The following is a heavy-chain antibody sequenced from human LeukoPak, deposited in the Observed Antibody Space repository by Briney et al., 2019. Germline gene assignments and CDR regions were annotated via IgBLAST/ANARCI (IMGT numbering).Heavy chain of an antibody. CDR1: GFTFSTYS. CDR2: ITRSSYI. CDR3: VKVAHYYYGSESYYFFEH. V-gene: IGHV3-21*01. J-gene: IGHJ4*02. Sequence: GGSLRLSCAASGFTFSTYSMNWVRQAPGKGLEWVSSITRSSYIYYADSVKGRFTISRDNAKNSLYLQMNSLRVEDTAIYYCVKVAHYYYGSESYYFFEHWGQGTPVTASS. D-gene: IGHD3-10*01.